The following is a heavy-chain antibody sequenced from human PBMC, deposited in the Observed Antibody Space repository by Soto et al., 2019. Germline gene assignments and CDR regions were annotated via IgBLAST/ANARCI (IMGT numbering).Heavy chain of an antibody. CDR2: INAGNGNT. V-gene: IGHV1-3*01. CDR1: GYTFTSYA. CDR3: ARDGSSSGWRAIDY. D-gene: IGHD6-19*01. Sequence: ASVKVSCKASGYTFTSYAMHWVRQAPGQRLEWMGWINAGNGNTKYSQKFQGRVTITRDTSASTAYMELSSLRSEDTAVYYCARDGSSSGWRAIDYWGQGTLVTVSS. J-gene: IGHJ4*02.